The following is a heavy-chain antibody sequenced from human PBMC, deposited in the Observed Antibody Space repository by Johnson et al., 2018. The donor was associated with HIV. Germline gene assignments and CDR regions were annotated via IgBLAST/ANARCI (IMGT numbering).Heavy chain of an antibody. V-gene: IGHV3-74*01. Sequence: VESGGGLVQPGGSLRLSCAASGFTFSSYWMHWVRQAPGKGLVWVSRINSDGSSTRYADSVKGRFTISRDNAKNTLYLQMNSLRAEDTALYYCAREGGIVAAQGDAFDIWGQGTMVTVSS. CDR1: GFTFSSYW. D-gene: IGHD1-26*01. CDR2: INSDGSST. CDR3: AREGGIVAAQGDAFDI. J-gene: IGHJ3*02.